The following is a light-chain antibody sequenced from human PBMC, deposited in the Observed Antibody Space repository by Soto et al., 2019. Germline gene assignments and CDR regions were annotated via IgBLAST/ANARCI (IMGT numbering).Light chain of an antibody. CDR3: QQYDNWPFT. CDR1: PSVSSN. CDR2: GAF. V-gene: IGKV3-15*01. J-gene: IGKJ3*01. Sequence: EIVMTQSPATLSVSPGERATLSCRVSPSVSSNLAGYQQKPGQAPRLLMYGAFISATGSPARFSGSGSGTEFTLTISSLQSEDFAVYYCQQYDNWPFTFGPGTKVDS.